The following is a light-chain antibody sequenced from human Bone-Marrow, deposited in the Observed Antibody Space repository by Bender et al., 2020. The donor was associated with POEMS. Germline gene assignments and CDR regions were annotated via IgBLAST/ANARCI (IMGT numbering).Light chain of an antibody. CDR3: AAWEDRLNGWV. J-gene: IGLJ3*02. V-gene: IGLV1-44*01. CDR2: INN. CDR1: SSNIGTNP. Sequence: QSVLTQPPSASGTPGQRVTISCSGSSSNIGTNPVNWYQQLPGTAPKLLIYINNQRPSGVPDRFSGFKSGTSAPLAISGLQSEDEADYYCAAWEDRLNGWVFGGGTKLTVL.